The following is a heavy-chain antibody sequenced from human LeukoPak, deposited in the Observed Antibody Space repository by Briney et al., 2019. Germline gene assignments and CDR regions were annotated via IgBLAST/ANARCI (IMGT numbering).Heavy chain of an antibody. D-gene: IGHD3-3*01. Sequence: VGSLRHSCAASGWTLSSYSMHGVRQAPGKGLEGVAVISYDGSNKYYADSVKGRFTISRDNSKNTLYLQMSSLRAEDTAVYYCARTEGYYTDVDYWGQGTLVTVSS. CDR3: ARTEGYYTDVDY. J-gene: IGHJ4*02. CDR2: ISYDGSNK. CDR1: GWTLSSYS. V-gene: IGHV3-30-3*01.